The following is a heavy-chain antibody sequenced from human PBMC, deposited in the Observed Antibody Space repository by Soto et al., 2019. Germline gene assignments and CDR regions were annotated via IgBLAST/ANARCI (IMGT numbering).Heavy chain of an antibody. V-gene: IGHV3-23*01. J-gene: IGHJ5*02. CDR3: AKVTIVVVPVGMPGWFDP. Sequence: VQLLESGGGLVQPGGSLRLSCAASGSTFITSAMSWVRQAPGKGLERVSAISGSGGGTYYADSVKGRFTISRDNSKNTLYLQMNSLRAEDTAVYYCAKVTIVVVPVGMPGWFDPWGQGTLVTVSS. CDR2: ISGSGGGT. D-gene: IGHD2-2*01. CDR1: GSTFITSA.